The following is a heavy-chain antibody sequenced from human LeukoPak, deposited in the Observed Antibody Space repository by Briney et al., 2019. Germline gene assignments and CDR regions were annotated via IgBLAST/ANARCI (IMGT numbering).Heavy chain of an antibody. J-gene: IGHJ5*02. V-gene: IGHV1-8*01. CDR2: MNPNSGNT. D-gene: IGHD6-13*01. CDR1: VYTFTSYD. CDR3: ARGPLGIAAAGT. Sequence: ASVKVSCKASVYTFTSYDINWVRQATGQGLEWMGWMNPNSGNTGYAQKFQGRVTMTRNTSISTAYMELSSLRSEDTAVYYCARGPLGIAAAGTWGQGTLVTVSS.